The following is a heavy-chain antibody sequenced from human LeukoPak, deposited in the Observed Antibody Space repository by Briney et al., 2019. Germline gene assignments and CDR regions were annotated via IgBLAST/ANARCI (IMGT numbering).Heavy chain of an antibody. CDR2: ISWNSGSI. V-gene: IGHV3-9*01. Sequence: GGSLRLSCAASGFTFDDYAMHWVRQAPGKGLEWVSGISWNSGSIGYADSVKGRFTISRDNAKNSLYLQMNSLRAEDTAVYYCARVAINDYGDYFDYWGQGTLVTVSS. D-gene: IGHD4-17*01. CDR1: GFTFDDYA. J-gene: IGHJ4*02. CDR3: ARVAINDYGDYFDY.